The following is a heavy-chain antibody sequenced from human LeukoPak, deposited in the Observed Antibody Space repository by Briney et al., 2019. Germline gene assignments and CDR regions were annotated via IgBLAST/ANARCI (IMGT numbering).Heavy chain of an antibody. CDR1: GGSISSGGYY. CDR2: IYYSGST. Sequence: SETLSLTCTVSGGSISSGGYYWSWIRQHPGKGLEWIGYIYYSGSTNYNPSLKSRVTISVDTSKNQFSLKLSSVTAADTAVYYCARVRALYGDYAYYYYGMDVWGQGTTVTVSS. J-gene: IGHJ6*02. CDR3: ARVRALYGDYAYYYYGMDV. D-gene: IGHD4-17*01. V-gene: IGHV4-61*08.